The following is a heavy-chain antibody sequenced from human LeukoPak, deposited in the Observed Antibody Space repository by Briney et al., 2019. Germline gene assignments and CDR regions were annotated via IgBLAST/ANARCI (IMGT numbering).Heavy chain of an antibody. CDR3: AKANSGYCSSTSCHNYYYYYYMDV. V-gene: IGHV4-4*09. CDR2: TYTSGST. CDR1: GGSISSYY. D-gene: IGHD2-2*03. Sequence: RASETLSLTCTVSGGSISSYYWSWIRQPPGKGLEWIGYTYTSGSTNYNPSLKSRVTISVDTSKNQFSLKLSSVTAADTAVYYCAKANSGYCSSTSCHNYYYYYYMDVWGKGTTVTVSS. J-gene: IGHJ6*03.